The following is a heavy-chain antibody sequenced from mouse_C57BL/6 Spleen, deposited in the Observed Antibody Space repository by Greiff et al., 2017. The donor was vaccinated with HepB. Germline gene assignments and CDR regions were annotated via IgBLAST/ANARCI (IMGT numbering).Heavy chain of an antibody. Sequence: EVQLQQSGAELVRPGASVKLSCTASGFNIKDYYMHWVKQRPEQGLEWIGRIDPEDGDTEYAPKFQGKATMIADKSSNTAYLHLRSLTSEEPAVYYCTTHAIPAMDYWGQGTSVTVSS. CDR3: TTHAIPAMDY. V-gene: IGHV14-1*01. J-gene: IGHJ4*01. CDR2: IDPEDGDT. CDR1: GFNIKDYY.